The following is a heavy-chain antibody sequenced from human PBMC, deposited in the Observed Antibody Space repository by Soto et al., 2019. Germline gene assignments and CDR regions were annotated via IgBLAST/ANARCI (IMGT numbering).Heavy chain of an antibody. Sequence: ASVKVSCKASGGTFSSYAISWVRQAPGQGLEWMGGIIPIFGTANYAQKFQGRVTITADESTSTAYMELSSLRSEDTAVYYCASLNNWNDAGNSDYWGQGTLVTVSS. CDR1: GGTFSSYA. J-gene: IGHJ4*02. CDR3: ASLNNWNDAGNSDY. V-gene: IGHV1-69*13. CDR2: IIPIFGTA. D-gene: IGHD1-20*01.